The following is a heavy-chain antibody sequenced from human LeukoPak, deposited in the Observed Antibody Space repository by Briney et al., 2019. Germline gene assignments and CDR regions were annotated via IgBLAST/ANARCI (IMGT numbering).Heavy chain of an antibody. Sequence: SETLSLTCAVYGGSFSGYYWSWIRQPPGKGLEWIGEINHSGSTNYNPSLKSRVTISVDTSKNHFSLKLSSVTAADTAVYYCARDRVGVVNTWGQGTLVTVSS. J-gene: IGHJ5*02. CDR2: INHSGST. D-gene: IGHD3-3*01. CDR1: GGSFSGYY. V-gene: IGHV4-34*01. CDR3: ARDRVGVVNT.